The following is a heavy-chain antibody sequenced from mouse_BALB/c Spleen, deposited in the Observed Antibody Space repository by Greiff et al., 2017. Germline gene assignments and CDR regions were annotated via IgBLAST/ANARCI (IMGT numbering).Heavy chain of an antibody. CDR2: ISYSGST. D-gene: IGHD1-1*01. CDR3: AGYGDSLDY. J-gene: IGHJ2*01. CDR1: GYSITSDYA. V-gene: IGHV3-2*02. Sequence: EVKLQESGPGLVKPSQSLSLTCTVTGYSITSDYAWNWIRQFPGNKLEWMGYISYSGSTSYNPSLKSRISITRDTSKNQFFLQLNSVTTEDTATYYCAGYGDSLDYWGQGTTLTVSS.